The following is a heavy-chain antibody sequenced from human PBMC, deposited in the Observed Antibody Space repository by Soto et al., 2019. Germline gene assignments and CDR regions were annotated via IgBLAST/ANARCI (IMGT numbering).Heavy chain of an antibody. CDR1: GGSITNYY. Sequence: PSETLSLTCAVSGGSITNYYWAWIRQPPGKGLEWIGYIYHIGTANYNPSLKSRVTFSVDKSKSQFSLRLSSVTAADTAVYYCARVKWGYYYYGMDVWGQGTTVTVSS. J-gene: IGHJ6*02. V-gene: IGHV4-59*12. CDR2: IYHIGTA. D-gene: IGHD1-26*01. CDR3: ARVKWGYYYYGMDV.